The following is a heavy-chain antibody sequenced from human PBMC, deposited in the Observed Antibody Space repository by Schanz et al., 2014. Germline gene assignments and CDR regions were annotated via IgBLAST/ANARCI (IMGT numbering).Heavy chain of an antibody. CDR3: ARVHIATYHYNNPGAFDI. CDR2: INAHTGNT. J-gene: IGHJ3*02. CDR1: GYIFGSYG. V-gene: IGHV1-18*01. Sequence: QGQLVQSGAEVKKPGASVKVSCKASGYIFGSYGMTWVRQAPGQGPELMGWINAHTGNTQYAQKFQGRVNMTRDTVTTTVHLELTRLRADDTAIYYCARVHIATYHYNNPGAFDIWGQGTRVTVAS. D-gene: IGHD3-10*01.